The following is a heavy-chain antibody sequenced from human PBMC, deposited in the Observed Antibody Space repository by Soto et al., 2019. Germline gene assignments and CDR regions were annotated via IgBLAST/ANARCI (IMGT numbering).Heavy chain of an antibody. CDR3: AREGDSYYYYGMDV. CDR2: ISSSSSTI. J-gene: IGHJ6*02. V-gene: IGHV3-48*02. D-gene: IGHD3-10*01. CDR1: GFTFSSYS. Sequence: GGSLRLSCAASGFTFSSYSMNWVRQAPGKGLEWVSYISSSSSTIYYADSVKGRFTISRDNAKNSLYLQMNSLRDEDTAVYYCAREGDSYYYYGMDVWGQGTTVTVSS.